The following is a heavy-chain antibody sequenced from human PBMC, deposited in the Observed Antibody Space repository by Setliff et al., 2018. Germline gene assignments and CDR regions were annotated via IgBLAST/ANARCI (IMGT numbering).Heavy chain of an antibody. CDR3: ARDLDYQYYYDSSGRDAFDI. CDR1: GFIFSNYW. Sequence: GGSLRLSCEASGFIFSNYWMHWVRQVPGEGPVWVSRIDSDSRSISYADSVKGRFSISRDNRRNTVYLQMNSVRADDTAVYYCARDLDYQYYYDSSGRDAFDIWGQGTMVTVSS. V-gene: IGHV3-74*01. J-gene: IGHJ3*02. D-gene: IGHD3-22*01. CDR2: IDSDSRSI.